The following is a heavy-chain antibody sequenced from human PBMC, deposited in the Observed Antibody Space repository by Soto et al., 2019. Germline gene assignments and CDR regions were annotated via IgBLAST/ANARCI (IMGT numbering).Heavy chain of an antibody. V-gene: IGHV1-3*01. CDR2: INAGNGNT. J-gene: IGHJ4*02. Sequence: ASVKVSCKASGYTFTSYAMHWVRQAPGQRLEWMGWINAGNGNTKYSQKFQGRVTITRDTSASTAYMELSSLRSEDTAVYYCARDWIGYCSGGSCYPPDYWGQGTLVTVSS. CDR3: ARDWIGYCSGGSCYPPDY. D-gene: IGHD2-15*01. CDR1: GYTFTSYA.